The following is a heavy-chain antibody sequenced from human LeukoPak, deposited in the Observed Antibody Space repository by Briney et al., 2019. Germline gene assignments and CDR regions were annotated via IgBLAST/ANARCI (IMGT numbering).Heavy chain of an antibody. Sequence: GGSLRLSCAASGFTFSSYEMNWVRQAPGKGLEWVSYISSSGSTIYYADSVKGRFTISRDNSKNRLYLQMNSPRAEDTAVYYCARGRGEDYYYMDVWGKGTTVTVSS. V-gene: IGHV3-48*03. CDR3: ARGRGEDYYYMDV. D-gene: IGHD3-10*01. CDR1: GFTFSSYE. CDR2: ISSSGSTI. J-gene: IGHJ6*03.